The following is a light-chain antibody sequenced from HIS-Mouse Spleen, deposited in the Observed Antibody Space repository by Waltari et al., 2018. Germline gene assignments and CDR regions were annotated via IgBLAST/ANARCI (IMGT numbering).Light chain of an antibody. CDR1: ALPKKY. CDR2: EDS. J-gene: IGLJ2*01. V-gene: IGLV3-10*01. Sequence: SYELTQPPSVSVSPGQTARITCSGDALPKKYAYWYQQKSGQGTVLVIYEDSKRPSGIPVIISGSSSGTMATLNSSGAQVEDAADYYCYSTDSSGNHRVFGGGTKLTVL. CDR3: YSTDSSGNHRV.